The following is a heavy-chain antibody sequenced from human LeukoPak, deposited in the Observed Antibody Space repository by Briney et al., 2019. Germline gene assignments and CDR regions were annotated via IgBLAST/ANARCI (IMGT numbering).Heavy chain of an antibody. J-gene: IGHJ4*02. CDR1: GFTVSSNY. CDR2: IYSGGST. V-gene: IGHV3-53*01. D-gene: IGHD1-7*01. Sequence: PGGSLRLSCAASGFTVSSNYMSWVRQAPGKGLEWVSVIYSGGSTYYADSVKGRLTISRDNSKNTLYLQMNSLRAEDTAVYYCAKGGNSAPLDYWGQGTLVTVSS. CDR3: AKGGNSAPLDY.